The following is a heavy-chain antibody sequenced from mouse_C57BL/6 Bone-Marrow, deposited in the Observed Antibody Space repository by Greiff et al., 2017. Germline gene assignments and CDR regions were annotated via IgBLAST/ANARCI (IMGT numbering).Heavy chain of an antibody. Sequence: VQLQQSGAELVKPGASVKISCKASGYAFSSYWMNWVKQRPGKGLEWIGQIYPGDGDTNYNGKFKGKATLTADKSSSTASMQLSSLTSEDSAVYFCARSGDTTQATFDYWGQGTTLTVSS. J-gene: IGHJ2*01. CDR2: IYPGDGDT. V-gene: IGHV1-80*01. CDR3: ARSGDTTQATFDY. CDR1: GYAFSSYW. D-gene: IGHD3-2*02.